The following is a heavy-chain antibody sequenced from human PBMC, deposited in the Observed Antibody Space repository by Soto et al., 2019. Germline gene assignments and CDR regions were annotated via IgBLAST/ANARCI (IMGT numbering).Heavy chain of an antibody. CDR1: GGSISSGGYY. J-gene: IGHJ4*02. CDR2: IYYSGST. Sequence: SETLSLTCTVSGGSISSGGYYWSWIRQHPGKGLEWIGYIYYSGSTYYNPSLKSRVTISVDTSKNQFSLKLSSVTAADTAVYYCARGHDSSGYYYPGYWGQGTLVTVSS. D-gene: IGHD3-22*01. V-gene: IGHV4-31*03. CDR3: ARGHDSSGYYYPGY.